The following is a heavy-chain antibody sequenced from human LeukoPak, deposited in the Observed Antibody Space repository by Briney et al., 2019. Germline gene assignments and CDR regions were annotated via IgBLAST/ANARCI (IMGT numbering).Heavy chain of an antibody. D-gene: IGHD3-10*01. Sequence: ASVKVSCKASGYTFTDYYMHWVRQAPGQGLEWMGWISAYNGNTNYAQKLQGRVTMTTDTSTSTAYMELRSLRSDDTAVYYCARVGVLWFGELSNWFDPWGQGTLVTVSS. CDR2: ISAYNGNT. J-gene: IGHJ5*02. V-gene: IGHV1-18*04. CDR1: GYTFTDYY. CDR3: ARVGVLWFGELSNWFDP.